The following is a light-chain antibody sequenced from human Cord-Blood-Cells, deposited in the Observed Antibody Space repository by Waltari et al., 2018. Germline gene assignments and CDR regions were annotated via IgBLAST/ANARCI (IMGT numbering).Light chain of an antibody. CDR3: QQSYSTPWT. CDR1: QSISSY. J-gene: IGKJ1*01. V-gene: IGKV1-39*01. Sequence: DIQMTQSPSSPSASVGDRVTITCRASQSISSYLNWYQQKPGKAPKLLIYAASSLQSGVPSRFSGSGSGTDFTLTISSLQPEDFATYYCQQSYSTPWTFGQGTTVEIK. CDR2: AAS.